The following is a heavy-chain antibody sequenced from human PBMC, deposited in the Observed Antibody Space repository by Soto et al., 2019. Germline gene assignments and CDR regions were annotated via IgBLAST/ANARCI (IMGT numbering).Heavy chain of an antibody. CDR3: ARVRDSRHFGDELRFLEWLGAPFDY. CDR2: ISSSSSYI. Sequence: GGSLRLSCAASGFTFSSYSMNWVRQAPGKGLEWVSSISSSSSYIYYADSVKGRFTISRDNAKNSLYLQMNSLRAEDTAVYYCARVRDSRHFGDELRFLEWLGAPFDYWGQGTLVTVSS. CDR1: GFTFSSYS. D-gene: IGHD3-3*01. V-gene: IGHV3-21*01. J-gene: IGHJ4*02.